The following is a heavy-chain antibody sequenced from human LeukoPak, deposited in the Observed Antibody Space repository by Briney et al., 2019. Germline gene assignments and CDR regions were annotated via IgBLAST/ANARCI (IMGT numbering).Heavy chain of an antibody. CDR2: ITSSGSYI. D-gene: IGHD1-26*01. CDR1: GFTFTSYT. Sequence: PGGSLRLSCAASGFTFTSYTINWVRQAPGKGLAWVSSITSSGSYIYYADSVKGRFTISRDNTKSSLFLQMSSLRAEDTAVYYCARAQGAGPGAHFDYWGQGTPVIVSS. V-gene: IGHV3-21*04. J-gene: IGHJ4*02. CDR3: ARAQGAGPGAHFDY.